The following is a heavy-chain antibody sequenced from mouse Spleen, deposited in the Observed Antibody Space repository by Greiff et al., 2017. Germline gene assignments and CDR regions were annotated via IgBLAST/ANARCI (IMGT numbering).Heavy chain of an antibody. CDR1: GYTFTDYY. CDR2: INPYNGGT. CDR3: ARGWLHYAMDY. J-gene: IGHJ4*01. V-gene: IGHV1-19*01. D-gene: IGHD2-3*01. Sequence: VQLQQSGPVLVKPGASVKMSCKASGYTFTDYYMNWVKQSHGKSLEWIGVINPYNGGTSYNQKFKGKATLTVDKSSSTAYMELNSLTSEDSAVYYCARGWLHYAMDYWGQGTSVTVSS.